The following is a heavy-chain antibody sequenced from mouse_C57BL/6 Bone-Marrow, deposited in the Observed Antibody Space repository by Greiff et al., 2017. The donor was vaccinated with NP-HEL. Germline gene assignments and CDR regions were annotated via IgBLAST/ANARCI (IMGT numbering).Heavy chain of an antibody. J-gene: IGHJ1*03. V-gene: IGHV5-9-1*02. CDR1: GFTFSSYA. CDR2: ISSGGDYI. CDR3: TRDYGIYFDV. Sequence: EVKVVESGEGLVKPGGSLKLSCAASGFTFSSYAMSWVRQTPEKRLEWVAYISSGGDYIYYADTVKGRFTISRDNARNTLYLQMSSLKSEDTAMYYCTRDYGIYFDVWGTGTTVTVSS. D-gene: IGHD1-1*01.